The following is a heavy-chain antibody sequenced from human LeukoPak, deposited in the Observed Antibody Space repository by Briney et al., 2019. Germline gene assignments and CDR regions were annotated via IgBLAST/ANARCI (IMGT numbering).Heavy chain of an antibody. D-gene: IGHD3-10*01. CDR2: INPNNGGT. CDR3: ARVGGQRITMVREWPPGYYYYGMDV. V-gene: IGHV1-2*06. J-gene: IGHJ6*02. CDR1: GYPFTGYH. Sequence: ASVRVSCKASGYPFTGYHMHWVRQAPGQGLEWMGRINPNNGGTNYAQKFQGRVTMTRDTSISTAYMELSRLRSDDTAVYYCARVGGQRITMVREWPPGYYYYGMDVWGQGTTVTVSS.